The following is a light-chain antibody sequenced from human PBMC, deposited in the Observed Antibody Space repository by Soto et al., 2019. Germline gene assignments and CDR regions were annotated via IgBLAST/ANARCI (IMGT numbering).Light chain of an antibody. J-gene: IGLJ3*02. CDR1: SSNLGAGHN. CDR3: QSYDNSLNGVV. CDR2: SDT. Sequence: QAVVTQPPSVSGAPGQGVAISCTGTSSNLGAGHNVHWYQQLPGTVPKLLIYSDTNRPSGVPDRFSASKSGTSAVLAITGLQAEDEADYFCQSYDNSLNGVVFGGGTQLTVL. V-gene: IGLV1-40*01.